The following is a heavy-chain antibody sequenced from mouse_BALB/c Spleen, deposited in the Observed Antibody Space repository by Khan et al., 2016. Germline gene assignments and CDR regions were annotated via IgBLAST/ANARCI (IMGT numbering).Heavy chain of an antibody. CDR3: ARDDYVY. CDR2: INHNNGAT. J-gene: IGHJ2*01. Sequence: QQSDPDLVKPGASVKISCKASGYSFTAYYMYWVKQSHGKSLEWIGRINHNNGATTFNQKFKGKAILTVDKSSTTAYMELRSLASEDSAVYYCARDDYVYWGQGTTLTVSS. CDR1: GYSFTAYY. V-gene: IGHV1-18*01. D-gene: IGHD2-4*01.